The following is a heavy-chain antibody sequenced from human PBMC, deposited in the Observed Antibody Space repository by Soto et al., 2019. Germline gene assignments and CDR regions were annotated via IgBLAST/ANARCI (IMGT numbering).Heavy chain of an antibody. D-gene: IGHD3-16*01. CDR1: GFTFITYA. Sequence: EVQLLESGGGLVQPGGSLRLSCAASGFTFITYAMSWVRQAPGKGLECVSGISGSGGSTYYADSVKGRFTISRDNSKNTLYLQMNSLRAEDTAVYYCAKDRGKMGGWGYGMDVWGQGTTVTVSS. V-gene: IGHV3-23*01. CDR2: ISGSGGST. J-gene: IGHJ6*02. CDR3: AKDRGKMGGWGYGMDV.